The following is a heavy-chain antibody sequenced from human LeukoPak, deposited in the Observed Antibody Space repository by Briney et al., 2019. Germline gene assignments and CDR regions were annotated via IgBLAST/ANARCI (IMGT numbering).Heavy chain of an antibody. Sequence: PGGSLRLSCVASGFTFSSYSMNWVRQAPGKGLEWVSFISSGSTYIYYADSVKGRFTVSRDNARNSLYLQMNSLRAEDTAVYYCAKKPDGCNDPFGGQGTLVTVSS. V-gene: IGHV3-21*01. D-gene: IGHD5-24*01. CDR3: AKKPDGCNDPF. J-gene: IGHJ4*02. CDR2: ISSGSTYI. CDR1: GFTFSSYS.